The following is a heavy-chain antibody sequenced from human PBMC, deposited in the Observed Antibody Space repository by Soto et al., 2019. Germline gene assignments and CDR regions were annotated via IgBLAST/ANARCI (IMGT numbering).Heavy chain of an antibody. CDR3: ARGASGYCSGGSCPRADGMDV. D-gene: IGHD2-15*01. J-gene: IGHJ6*02. Sequence: PSETLSLTCTVSGGSISSSSYYWGWIRQPPGKGLEWIGSIYYSGSTYYNPSLKSRVTISVDTSKNQFSLKLSSVTAADTAVYYCARGASGYCSGGSCPRADGMDVWGQGTKVT. CDR1: GGSISSSSYY. CDR2: IYYSGST. V-gene: IGHV4-39*01.